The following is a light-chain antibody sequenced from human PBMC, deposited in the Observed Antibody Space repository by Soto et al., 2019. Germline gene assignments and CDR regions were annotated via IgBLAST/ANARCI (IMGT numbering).Light chain of an antibody. V-gene: IGLV2-14*01. Sequence: QSVLTQPASVSGSPGQSITISCTGTSSDDGGYNYISWYQQHPGKAPKLMIYDVSNRPSGVSNRFSGSKSGNTASLTISGLQAEDEADYYCSSYTSSSSYVFGTGTKVTV. CDR3: SSYTSSSSYV. CDR2: DVS. J-gene: IGLJ1*01. CDR1: SSDDGGYNY.